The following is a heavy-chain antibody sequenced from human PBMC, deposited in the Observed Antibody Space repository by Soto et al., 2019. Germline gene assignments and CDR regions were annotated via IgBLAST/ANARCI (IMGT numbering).Heavy chain of an antibody. J-gene: IGHJ4*02. CDR3: VATGIAAAGRFDY. V-gene: IGHV3-7*01. Sequence: GGSLRLSCAASGFTFSSYWMSWVRQAPGKGLEWVANIKQDGSEKYYVDSVKGRFTISRDNAKNSLYLQMNSLRAEDTAVYYCVATGIAAAGRFDYWGQGTLVTVSS. D-gene: IGHD6-13*01. CDR2: IKQDGSEK. CDR1: GFTFSSYW.